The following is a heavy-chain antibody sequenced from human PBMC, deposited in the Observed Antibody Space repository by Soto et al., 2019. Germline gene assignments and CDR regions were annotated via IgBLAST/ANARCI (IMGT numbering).Heavy chain of an antibody. CDR2: IWYDGSNK. D-gene: IGHD1-7*01. CDR1: GFTFSSYG. Sequence: QVQLVESGGGVVQPGRSLRLSYAASGFTFSSYGMHWVRQAPGKGLEWVAVIWYDGSNKYYADSVKGRFTISRDNSKNTLYLQMNSLRAEDTAVYYCARDPKLELLFDYWGQGTLVTVSS. V-gene: IGHV3-33*01. J-gene: IGHJ4*02. CDR3: ARDPKLELLFDY.